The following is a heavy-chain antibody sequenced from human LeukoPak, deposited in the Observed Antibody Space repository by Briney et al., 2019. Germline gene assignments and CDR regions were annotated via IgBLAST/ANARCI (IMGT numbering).Heavy chain of an antibody. V-gene: IGHV1-2*02. J-gene: IGHJ4*02. CDR1: GYTFTSYG. CDR2: ISPNSGGT. D-gene: IGHD5-18*01. CDR3: ARGHTAMVTFDY. Sequence: ASVKVSCKASGYTFTSYGISWVRQAPGQGLEWMGWISPNSGGTNYAQKFQGRVTMTRDTSISTAYMELSRLRSDDTAVYYCARGHTAMVTFDYWGQGTLVTVSS.